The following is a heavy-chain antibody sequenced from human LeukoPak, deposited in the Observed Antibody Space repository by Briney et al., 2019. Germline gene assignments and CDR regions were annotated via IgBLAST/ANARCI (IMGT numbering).Heavy chain of an antibody. Sequence: PSEILSLTCTVSGGSISSSSYYWGWIRQPPGKGLEWIGSIYYSGNTYYKPSLKSRVTISVDTSKHQFSLRVSSVTAADTAVYYCAGYYGDYGFDYWGQGTLVTVSS. CDR1: GGSISSSSYY. J-gene: IGHJ4*02. CDR2: IYYSGNT. D-gene: IGHD4-17*01. V-gene: IGHV4-39*01. CDR3: AGYYGDYGFDY.